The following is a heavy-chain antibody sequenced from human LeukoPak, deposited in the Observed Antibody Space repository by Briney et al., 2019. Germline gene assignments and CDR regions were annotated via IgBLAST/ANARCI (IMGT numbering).Heavy chain of an antibody. CDR3: ARVGAAPDYYYYYMDV. CDR2: ISSSGSTI. Sequence: PGGSLRLSCVASGFTFSSYEMNWVRQAPGKGLEWVSYISSSGSTIYYADSVKGRFTISRDNAKNSLYLQMNSLRAEDTAVYYCARVGAAPDYYYYYMDVWGKGTTVTISS. J-gene: IGHJ6*03. CDR1: GFTFSSYE. D-gene: IGHD4/OR15-4a*01. V-gene: IGHV3-48*03.